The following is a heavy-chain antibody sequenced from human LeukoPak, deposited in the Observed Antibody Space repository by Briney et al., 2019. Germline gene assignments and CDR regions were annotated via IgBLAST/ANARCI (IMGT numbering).Heavy chain of an antibody. V-gene: IGHV4-59*08. CDR2: IYYSGST. D-gene: IGHD5-18*01. CDR3: ARHLQDTAMVSPLYYFDN. Sequence: PSETLSLTCTVSGGSFSGYYWSWMRQPPGKGLEWIGYIYYSGSTKYNPSLKSRVTISVDTSKNQFSLRLSSVTAADTAVYYCARHLQDTAMVSPLYYFDNWGQGTLVTVSS. CDR1: GGSFSGYY. J-gene: IGHJ4*02.